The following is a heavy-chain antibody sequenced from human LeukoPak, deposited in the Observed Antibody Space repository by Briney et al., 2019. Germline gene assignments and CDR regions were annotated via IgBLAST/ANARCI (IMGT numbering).Heavy chain of an antibody. V-gene: IGHV3-53*04. CDR1: GFTFSNYA. D-gene: IGHD3-10*01. CDR3: ARDRMVRGGMDV. J-gene: IGHJ6*02. CDR2: IYSGGST. Sequence: PGGSLRLSCAASGFTFSNYAMSWVRQAPGKGLEWVSVIYSGGSTYYADSVKGRFTISRHNSKSTLYLQMNSLRAEDTAVYYCARDRMVRGGMDVWGQGTTVTVSS.